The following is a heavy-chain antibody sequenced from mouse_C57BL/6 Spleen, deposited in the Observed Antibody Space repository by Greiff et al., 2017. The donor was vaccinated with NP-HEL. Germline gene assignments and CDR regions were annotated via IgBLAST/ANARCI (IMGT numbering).Heavy chain of an antibody. CDR2: ISDGGSYT. CDR3: ARDRDYSGAMDY. V-gene: IGHV5-4*01. J-gene: IGHJ4*01. CDR1: GFTFSSYA. Sequence: EVHLVESGGGLVKPGGSLKLSCAASGFTFSSYAMSWVRQTPEKRLEWVATISDGGSYTYYPDNVKGRFTISRDNAKNNLYLQMSHLKSEDTAMYYCARDRDYSGAMDYWGQGTSVTVSS. D-gene: IGHD1-1*01.